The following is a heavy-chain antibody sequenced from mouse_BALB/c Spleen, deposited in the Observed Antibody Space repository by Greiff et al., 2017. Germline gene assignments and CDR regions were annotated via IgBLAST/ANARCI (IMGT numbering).Heavy chain of an antibody. J-gene: IGHJ3*01. CDR1: GYTFTSYW. CDR3: NEGFAY. CDR2: IDPENGDT. V-gene: IGHV14-4*02. Sequence: EVQLQQPGSELVRPGASVKLSCKASGYTFTSYWMHWVKQRPGQGLEWIGWIDPENGDTEYAPKFQGKATMTADTSSNTAYLQLSSLTSEDTAVYYCNEGFAYWGQGTLVTVSA.